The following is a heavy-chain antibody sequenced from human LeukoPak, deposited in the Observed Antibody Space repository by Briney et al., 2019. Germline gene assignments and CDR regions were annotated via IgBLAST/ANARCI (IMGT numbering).Heavy chain of an antibody. CDR2: IHYTGTT. CDR3: ARAGIPPLYFDY. J-gene: IGHJ4*02. CDR1: GGSISITNYY. V-gene: IGHV4-39*07. D-gene: IGHD2-21*01. Sequence: PSETLSLTCTVSGGSISITNYYWAWIRQPPGKGLEWIGSIHYTGTTYYNPSLDSRVTISVDTSKNQFSLKLNYVTAADTALYFCARAGIPPLYFDYWGQGTLVTVSS.